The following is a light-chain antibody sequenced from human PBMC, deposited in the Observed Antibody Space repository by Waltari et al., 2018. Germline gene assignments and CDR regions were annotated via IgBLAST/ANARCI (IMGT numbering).Light chain of an antibody. Sequence: CRSSQSIGTKLVWYQRKPGQSPRLLMYGASRRATGIPDRLSGSGSGTDFSLTIGRLGPEDFAVYLGQSHEGLPATFGRGTKVEIK. CDR2: GAS. J-gene: IGKJ1*01. CDR1: QSIGTK. V-gene: IGKV3-20*01. CDR3: QSHEGLPAT.